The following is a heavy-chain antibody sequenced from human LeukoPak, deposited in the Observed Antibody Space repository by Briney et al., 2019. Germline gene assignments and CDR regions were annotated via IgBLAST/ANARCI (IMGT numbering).Heavy chain of an antibody. D-gene: IGHD2-21*01. Sequence: TGGSLRLSCVASGFSFSRSWMDWVRQAPGKGLEWVANIKEDGSGTYYVDSAKGRFTVSRDNAKNSLYLQMGSLRVEDTAIYYCANSLDYWGQGTPVTVSS. V-gene: IGHV3-7*01. CDR1: GFSFSRSW. CDR3: ANSLDY. J-gene: IGHJ4*02. CDR2: IKEDGSGT.